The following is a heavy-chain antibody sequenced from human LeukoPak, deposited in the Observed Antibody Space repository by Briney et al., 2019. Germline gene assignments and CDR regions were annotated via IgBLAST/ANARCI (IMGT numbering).Heavy chain of an antibody. D-gene: IGHD6-13*01. CDR2: ISSSSSYI. CDR3: ARDLGYSSSWTRWFDP. V-gene: IGHV3-21*01. CDR1: GFTFSSYW. J-gene: IGHJ5*02. Sequence: GGSLRLSCAASGFTFSSYWMNWVRQAPGKGLEWVSSISSSSSYIYYADSVKGRFTISRDNAKNSLYLQMNSLRAEDTAVYYCARDLGYSSSWTRWFDPWGQGTLVTVSS.